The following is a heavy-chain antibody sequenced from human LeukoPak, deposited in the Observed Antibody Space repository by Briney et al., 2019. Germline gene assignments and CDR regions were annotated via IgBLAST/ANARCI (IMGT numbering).Heavy chain of an antibody. D-gene: IGHD6-6*01. CDR2: ISSSSSYI. CDR3: ARVFSSYPGSSL. Sequence: AGGSLRLSCAASGFTFSSYAMSWVRQAPGKGLEWVSSISSSSSYIYYADSVKGRFTISRDNAKNSLYLQMNSLRAEDTAVYYCARVFSSYPGSSLWGQGTLVTVSS. J-gene: IGHJ4*02. CDR1: GFTFSSYA. V-gene: IGHV3-21*01.